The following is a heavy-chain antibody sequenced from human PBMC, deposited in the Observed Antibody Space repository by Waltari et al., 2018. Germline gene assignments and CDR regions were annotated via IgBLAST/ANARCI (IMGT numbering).Heavy chain of an antibody. J-gene: IGHJ4*02. V-gene: IGHV3-7*01. CDR1: GFTFDTYW. Sequence: EVQLVESGGGLVQPGGSLRLFCEASGFTFDTYWMYWVRKAPGKGLEWVASIKGDGSEKNYVDSVKGRFTASTDNAKTSLFLQMNSLRVEDTAVYYCARDAWGKGPDLDCWGQGTLVTVSS. CDR3: ARDAWGKGPDLDC. CDR2: IKGDGSEK. D-gene: IGHD3-16*01.